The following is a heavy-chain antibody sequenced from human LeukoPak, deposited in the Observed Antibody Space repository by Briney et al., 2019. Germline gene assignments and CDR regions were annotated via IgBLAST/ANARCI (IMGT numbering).Heavy chain of an antibody. D-gene: IGHD6-13*01. CDR2: INRTGNSI. CDR3: ARGPYSSNWYVDY. Sequence: GGSLLLSCAAAGFTLTSYEMSWGRLAPGKGLEWISYINRTGNSIYYADSVKGRFTVSRDSAKNSLYLQMNSLRAEDTAVYYCARGPYSSNWYVDYWGQGTLVTVAS. J-gene: IGHJ4*02. CDR1: GFTLTSYE. V-gene: IGHV3-48*03.